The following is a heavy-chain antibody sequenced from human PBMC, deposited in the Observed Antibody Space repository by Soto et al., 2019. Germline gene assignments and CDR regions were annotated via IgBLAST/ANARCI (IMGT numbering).Heavy chain of an antibody. J-gene: IGHJ4*02. CDR3: AHRVLRTVFGLVTTTAIYFDF. D-gene: IGHD3-3*01. V-gene: IGHV2-5*02. CDR1: GFSLTTSGVG. CDR2: IYWDDDK. Sequence: QITLNESGPTQVKPRQTLTLTCTFSGFSLTTSGVGVGWIRQSPGKAPEWLALIYWDDDKRYSPSLKSRLTITKDTSQNQVVLTMAELDPADTATYYCAHRVLRTVFGLVTTTAIYFDFWGQGTPVAVSS.